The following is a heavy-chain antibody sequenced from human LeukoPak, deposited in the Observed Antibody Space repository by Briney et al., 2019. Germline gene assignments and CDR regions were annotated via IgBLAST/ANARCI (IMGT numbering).Heavy chain of an antibody. CDR2: IYYSGST. D-gene: IGHD2-2*01. CDR3: AKGPHRYSSTWFYSRASFYFDY. Sequence: KPSQTLSLTCTVSGGSISSGDYYWSWTRQPPGKGLEWIGYIYYSGSTYYNPSLKSRVTISVDTSRSQFSLNLTSVIDADTAVYYCAKGPHRYSSTWFYSRASFYFDYWGQGALVTVSS. V-gene: IGHV4-30-4*01. J-gene: IGHJ4*02. CDR1: GGSISSGDYY.